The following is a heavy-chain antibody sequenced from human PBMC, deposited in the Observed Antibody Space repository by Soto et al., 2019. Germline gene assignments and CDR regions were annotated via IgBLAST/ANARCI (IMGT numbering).Heavy chain of an antibody. CDR1: GFTFSGSA. CDR3: TRPEFSITIFGVAPYGMDV. V-gene: IGHV3-73*01. J-gene: IGHJ6*02. D-gene: IGHD3-3*01. Sequence: GGSLRLSCAASGFTFSGSAMHWVRQASGKGLEWVGRIRSKANSYATAYAASVKGRFTISRDESKNTAYLQMNSLKTEDTAVYYCTRPEFSITIFGVAPYGMDVWGQGTTVTVSS. CDR2: IRSKANSYAT.